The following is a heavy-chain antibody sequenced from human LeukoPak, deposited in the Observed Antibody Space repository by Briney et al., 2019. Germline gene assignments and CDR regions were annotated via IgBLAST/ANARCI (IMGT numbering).Heavy chain of an antibody. CDR1: GGSISSYY. J-gene: IGHJ3*02. CDR3: ASSGTGIMAFDI. CDR2: IYYSRST. V-gene: IGHV4-59*12. D-gene: IGHD3/OR15-3a*01. Sequence: PSETLSLTCTVSGGSISSYYWSWIRQPPGKGLEWIGYIYYSRSTNYNPSLKSRVTMSVDTSKNQFSLKLSSVTAADTAVYYCASSGTGIMAFDIWGQGTMVTVSS.